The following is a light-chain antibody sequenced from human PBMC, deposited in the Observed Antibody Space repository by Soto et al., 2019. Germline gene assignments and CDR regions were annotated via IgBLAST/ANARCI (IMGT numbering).Light chain of an antibody. CDR2: GTS. CDR1: QSVGSNN. Sequence: EIVLTQSPGTLSLSPGERATLSCWASQSVGSNNLAWFQQKPGQAPRLLIYGTSNRPTGTPCRFSGSGSGTDFTLTISRVEPEDFAVYSCQQSGNSPITFGQGTRLEIK. CDR3: QQSGNSPIT. V-gene: IGKV3-20*01. J-gene: IGKJ5*01.